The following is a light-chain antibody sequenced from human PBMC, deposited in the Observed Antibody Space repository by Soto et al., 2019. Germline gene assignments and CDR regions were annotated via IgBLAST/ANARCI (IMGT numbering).Light chain of an antibody. J-gene: IGLJ1*01. CDR3: CSSACTYTLV. CDR2: DVS. Sequence: SVLPQPRSVSGSPGQSVTIPCSGTSGDVGGSNHVSWYPHHPGKAPKFMIYDVSNRPSGVPDRFSGSKSGNTASLTISGLQAEDEADYYSCSSACTYTLVFGTGSKGSVL. V-gene: IGLV2-11*01. CDR1: SGDVGGSNH.